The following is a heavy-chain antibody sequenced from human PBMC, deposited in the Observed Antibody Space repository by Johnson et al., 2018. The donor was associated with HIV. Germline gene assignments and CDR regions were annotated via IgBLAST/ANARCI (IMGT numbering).Heavy chain of an antibody. Sequence: QVQLVESGGGVVQPGRSLRLSCAASGFTFSSYGMHWVRQAPGKGLEWVAVIWYDGSNKYYADSVKGRFIISRDNAKNSLYLQMNSLRAEDTAVYYCAKAQTGTTGAFDIWGQGTMVTVSS. D-gene: IGHD1-7*01. CDR2: IWYDGSNK. CDR1: GFTFSSYG. CDR3: AKAQTGTTGAFDI. J-gene: IGHJ3*02. V-gene: IGHV3-33*03.